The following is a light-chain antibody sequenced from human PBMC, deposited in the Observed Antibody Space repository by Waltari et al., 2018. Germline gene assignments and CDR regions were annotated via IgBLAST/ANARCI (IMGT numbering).Light chain of an antibody. V-gene: IGKV4-1*01. Sequence: QSVLHSSNNKNYFAWYQQKPGQPPKLLIYWASTRKSGVPDRFSGSGSGTDFTLTISSLQAEDVAVYYCQQFQSHLRTFGQGTKVEIK. CDR1: QSVLHSSNNKNY. CDR2: WAS. CDR3: QQFQSHLRT. J-gene: IGKJ1*01.